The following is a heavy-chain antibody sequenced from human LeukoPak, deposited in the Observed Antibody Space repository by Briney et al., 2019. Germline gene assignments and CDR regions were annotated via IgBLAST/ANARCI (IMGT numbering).Heavy chain of an antibody. V-gene: IGHV4-39*01. D-gene: IGHD3-9*01. CDR2: IYYSGST. CDR1: DGSISSSSYY. CDR3: ASFGLTGYSDFDY. Sequence: KPSETLSLTCTVSDGSISSSSYYWGWIRQPPGKGLEWIGSIYYSGSTYYNPSLKSRVTISVDTSKNQFSLKLSSVTAADTAVYYCASFGLTGYSDFDYWGQGTLVTVSS. J-gene: IGHJ4*02.